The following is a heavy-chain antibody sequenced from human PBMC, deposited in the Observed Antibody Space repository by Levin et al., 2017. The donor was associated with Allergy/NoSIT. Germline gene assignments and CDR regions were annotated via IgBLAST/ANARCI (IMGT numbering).Heavy chain of an antibody. Sequence: HTGGSLRLSCAASGFTFGSYAMTWVRQAPGKGLEWVSIIGAGRDTHYADSVKGRFTISRDNSKNTLYLQMNSLSADDTAVYYCAKYMVVTVIRAFDSWGQGTLVTVSS. D-gene: IGHD2-21*02. CDR1: GFTFGSYA. CDR3: AKYMVVTVIRAFDS. V-gene: IGHV3-23*01. CDR2: IIGAGRDT. J-gene: IGHJ4*02.